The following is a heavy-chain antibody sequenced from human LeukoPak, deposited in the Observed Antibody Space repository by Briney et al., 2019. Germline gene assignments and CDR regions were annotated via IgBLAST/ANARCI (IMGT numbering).Heavy chain of an antibody. V-gene: IGHV1-46*01. CDR1: EYTFTSYY. J-gene: IGHJ4*02. D-gene: IGHD5-24*01. CDR2: INPSGGST. Sequence: ASVKVSCKASEYTFTSYYIHWVRQAPGQGLEWMGVINPSGGSTSYAQKFQGRLTMTRDTSTTTVYMELSSLRSEDTAVYYCARYQSLEMATGWRYFDYWGQGTLVTVSS. CDR3: ARYQSLEMATGWRYFDY.